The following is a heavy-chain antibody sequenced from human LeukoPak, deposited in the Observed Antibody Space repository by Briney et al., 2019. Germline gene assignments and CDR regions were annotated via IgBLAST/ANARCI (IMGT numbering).Heavy chain of an antibody. J-gene: IGHJ4*02. CDR2: ISGSGANT. CDR3: ARDQRRPSDY. Sequence: GGSLRLSCAASGFTLSSYAMSWVRQAPGKGLEWVSTISGSGANTYYADPVKGQFTISRDNSKNTLYLQMNSLRAEDTAVYYCARDQRRPSDYWGQGTLVTVSS. V-gene: IGHV3-23*01. CDR1: GFTLSSYA.